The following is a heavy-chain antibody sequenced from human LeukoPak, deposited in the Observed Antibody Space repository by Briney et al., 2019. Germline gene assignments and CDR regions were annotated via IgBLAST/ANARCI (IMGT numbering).Heavy chain of an antibody. Sequence: GGSLRLSCAASGFTFSSYAMSWVRQAPGKGLEWVSAISGSGGSTYYADSVKGRFTISRDNSKNTLYLQMNSLRAEDTAVYYCAKDHKYYYGSGSAQSYYFDYWGQGTLVTVSS. CDR1: GFTFSSYA. D-gene: IGHD3-10*01. CDR3: AKDHKYYYGSGSAQSYYFDY. J-gene: IGHJ4*02. CDR2: ISGSGGST. V-gene: IGHV3-23*01.